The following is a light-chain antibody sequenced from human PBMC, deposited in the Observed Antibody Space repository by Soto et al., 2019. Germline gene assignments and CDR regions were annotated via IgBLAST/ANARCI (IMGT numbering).Light chain of an antibody. CDR2: DNN. J-gene: IGLJ2*01. V-gene: IGLV1-51*01. CDR3: GTWDSSLSAVV. CDR1: SSNIGNNY. Sequence: QSVLTQPPSVSAAPGQKVTISCSGSSSNIGNNYVSWYQQLPGTASKLLIYDNNKRPSGIPDRFSGSKSGTSATLGVTGLQTGDEADYYCGTWDSSLSAVVFGGVTKLTV.